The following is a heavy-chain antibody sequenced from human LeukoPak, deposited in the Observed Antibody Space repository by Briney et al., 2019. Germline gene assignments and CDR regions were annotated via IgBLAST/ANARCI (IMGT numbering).Heavy chain of an antibody. J-gene: IGHJ4*02. V-gene: IGHV1-2*02. CDR2: INPNSGGT. Sequence: ASVKVSCKASGYTFTGYYMHWVRQAPGQGLEWMGWINPNSGGTNYAQKFQGRVTMTRDTSTSTVYMELSSLRSEDTAVYYCARDPRTGWGYYFDYWGQGTLVTVSS. CDR3: ARDPRTGWGYYFDY. CDR1: GYTFTGYY. D-gene: IGHD3/OR15-3a*01.